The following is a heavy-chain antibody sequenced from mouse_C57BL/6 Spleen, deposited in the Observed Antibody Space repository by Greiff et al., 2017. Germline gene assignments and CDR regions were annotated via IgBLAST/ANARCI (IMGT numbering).Heavy chain of an antibody. D-gene: IGHD2-5*01. V-gene: IGHV1-39*01. CDR3: ARSDYSNYGNFYYAMDY. CDR2: FNPYYGTT. J-gene: IGHJ4*01. CDR1: GYSFTDYN. Sequence: EVQLQESGPELVKPGASVKISCKASGYSFTDYNMNWVKQSNGKSLEWIGVFNPYYGTTSYNQKFKGKATLTVDQSSSTAYMQLNSLTSEDSTVYYCARSDYSNYGNFYYAMDYWGQGTSVTVSS.